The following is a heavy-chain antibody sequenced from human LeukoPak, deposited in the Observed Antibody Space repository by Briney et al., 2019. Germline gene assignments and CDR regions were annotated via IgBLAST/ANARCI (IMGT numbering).Heavy chain of an antibody. CDR1: GFTFGDYA. CDR2: IRGKAYGETA. CDR3: TRDRGAYNLYDY. V-gene: IGHV3-49*03. D-gene: IGHD1-1*01. J-gene: IGHJ4*02. Sequence: GGSLRLSCTASGFTFGDYAMSWIRQAPAKGLDWVGFIRGKAYGETADYAASVKGRFTISRDDSKAIAYLQMNSPKTEDTAVYHCTRDRGAYNLYDYWGQGTLVTVSS.